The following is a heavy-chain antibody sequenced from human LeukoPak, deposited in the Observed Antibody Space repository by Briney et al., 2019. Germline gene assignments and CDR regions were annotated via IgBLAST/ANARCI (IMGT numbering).Heavy chain of an antibody. Sequence: GGSLRLSCAASGFTFSSYWMSWVRQAPGKGLEWVAVISYDGSNKYYADSVKGRFTVSRDINKSSLYLKMTSLRTDDTAFYYCGKDISRRGMAVAEDWGRGTLVTVSS. CDR2: ISYDGSNK. CDR1: GFTFSSYW. J-gene: IGHJ4*02. V-gene: IGHV3-30*18. CDR3: GKDISRRGMAVAED. D-gene: IGHD6-19*01.